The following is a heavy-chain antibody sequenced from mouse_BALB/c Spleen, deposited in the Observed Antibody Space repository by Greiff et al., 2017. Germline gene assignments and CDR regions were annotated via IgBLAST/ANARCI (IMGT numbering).Heavy chain of an antibody. CDR2: IWSGGST. J-gene: IGHJ3*01. V-gene: IGHV2-2*02. CDR1: GFSLTSYG. Sequence: VQLQESGPGLVQPSQSLSITCTASGFSLTSYGVHWVRQSPGQGLEWLGVIWSGGSTDYNAAFISRLSISKDNSKSQVFFKMNSLQANDTTIYYCARNGYGRAYWGQGTLVTVSA. CDR3: ARNGYGRAY. D-gene: IGHD2-2*01.